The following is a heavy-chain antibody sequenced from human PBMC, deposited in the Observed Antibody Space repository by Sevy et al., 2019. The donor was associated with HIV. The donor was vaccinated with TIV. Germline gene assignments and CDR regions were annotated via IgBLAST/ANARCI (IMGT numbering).Heavy chain of an antibody. CDR2: IYYSGST. J-gene: IGHJ4*02. V-gene: IGHV4-39*01. Sequence: SETLSLTCTVSGVSISSSSYYWGWIRQPPGKGREWIGSIYYSGSTYYNPSLKSRVTISVDTSKNQFSLKLSSVTAADTAVYYCASPLLYWLYWGQGTLVTVSS. D-gene: IGHD2-8*02. CDR1: GVSISSSSYY. CDR3: ASPLLYWLY.